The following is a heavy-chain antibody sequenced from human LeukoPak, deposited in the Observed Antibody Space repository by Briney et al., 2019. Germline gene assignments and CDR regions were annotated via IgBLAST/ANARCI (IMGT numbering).Heavy chain of an antibody. V-gene: IGHV3-21*01. D-gene: IGHD3-22*01. Sequence: GGSLRLSCAASGFTFSSYSMNWVRQAPGKGLEWVSSISSSSSYIYYADSVKGQFTISRDNAKNSLYLQMNSLRAEDTAVYYCARDPPYYYDSSGYYDYWGQGTLVTVSS. CDR3: ARDPPYYYDSSGYYDY. J-gene: IGHJ4*02. CDR1: GFTFSSYS. CDR2: ISSSSSYI.